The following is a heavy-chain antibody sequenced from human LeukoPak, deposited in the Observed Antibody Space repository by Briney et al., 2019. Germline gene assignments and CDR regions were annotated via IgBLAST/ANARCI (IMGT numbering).Heavy chain of an antibody. J-gene: IGHJ4*02. CDR3: ARGEYYHESSGYPNY. V-gene: IGHV3-23*01. Sequence: GGSLRLSCAASGFTFNNYAMSWVRQAPGKGPEWLSAISGSGGTTYSADSVKGRFAVSRDNSKNTLYLQMNSLRAEDTAVYHCARGEYYHESSGYPNYWGQGTLVTVSS. CDR2: ISGSGGTT. CDR1: GFTFNNYA. D-gene: IGHD3-22*01.